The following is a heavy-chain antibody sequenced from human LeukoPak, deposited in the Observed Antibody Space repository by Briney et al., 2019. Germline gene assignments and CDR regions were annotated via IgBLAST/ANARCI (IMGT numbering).Heavy chain of an antibody. CDR1: GYTFTSYG. D-gene: IGHD3-22*01. CDR2: ISAYNGNT. V-gene: IGHV1-18*01. J-gene: IGHJ4*02. CDR3: ARGATYYYDSSGYYFDY. Sequence: ASVKVSCKASGYTFTSYGISWVRQAPGQGLEWMGGISAYNGNTNYAQKLQGRVTMTTDTSTSTAYMELRSLRSDDTAVYYCARGATYYYDSSGYYFDYWGQGTLVTVSS.